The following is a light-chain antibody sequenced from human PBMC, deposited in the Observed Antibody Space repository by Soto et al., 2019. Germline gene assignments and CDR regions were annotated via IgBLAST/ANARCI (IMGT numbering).Light chain of an antibody. CDR3: QQYDNLPLS. CDR2: DAS. Sequence: DIQMTQSPSFLSASVGDRVTISCQASQDITTSLNWYQQKPGKAHKLLMYDASKLETGVPSRYSGSGSGTDVTVTISSLQAEDIATYYCQQYDNLPLSFGGGTKVEIK. J-gene: IGKJ4*01. V-gene: IGKV1-33*01. CDR1: QDITTS.